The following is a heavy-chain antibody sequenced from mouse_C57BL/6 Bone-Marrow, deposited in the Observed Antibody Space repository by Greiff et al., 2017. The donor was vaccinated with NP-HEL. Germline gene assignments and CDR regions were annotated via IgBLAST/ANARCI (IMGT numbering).Heavy chain of an antibody. Sequence: QVQLQQPGAELVMPGASVKLSCKASGYTFTSYWMHWVKQRPGQGLEWIGEIDPSDSYTNYNQKFKGKSTLTVYKSSSTAYMQLSSLTSEDSAVYYCARVEGIFYYGSNYFDYWGQGTTLTVSS. CDR3: ARVEGIFYYGSNYFDY. V-gene: IGHV1-69*01. CDR1: GYTFTSYW. CDR2: IDPSDSYT. J-gene: IGHJ2*01. D-gene: IGHD1-1*01.